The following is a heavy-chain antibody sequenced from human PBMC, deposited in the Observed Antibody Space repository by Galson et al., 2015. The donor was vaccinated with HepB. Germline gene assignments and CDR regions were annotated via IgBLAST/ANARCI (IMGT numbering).Heavy chain of an antibody. Sequence: SLRLSCAASGFTFSDYYMSWIRQAPGKGLEWVSYISSSSSYTNYADSVKGRFTISGDNAKNSLYLQMNSLRAEDTAVYYCARGVEVATPDYWGQGTLVTVSS. CDR2: ISSSSSYT. J-gene: IGHJ4*02. CDR1: GFTFSDYY. V-gene: IGHV3-11*06. D-gene: IGHD5-12*01. CDR3: ARGVEVATPDY.